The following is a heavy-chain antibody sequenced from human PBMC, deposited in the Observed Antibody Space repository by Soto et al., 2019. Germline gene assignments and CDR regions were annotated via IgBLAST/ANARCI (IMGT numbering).Heavy chain of an antibody. CDR2: TRNKANSYST. CDR1: GFTFSDHY. CDR3: VRTSHYGSGSWNFDY. J-gene: IGHJ4*02. Sequence: EVQLVESGGGLVQPGGSLRLSCAASGFTFSDHYRDWVRQAPGKGLEWVGRTRNKANSYSTEYAASVRGRFTISRDESKNSLYLQMNSLKTEDTAVYYCVRTSHYGSGSWNFDYWGQGTLVTVSS. V-gene: IGHV3-72*01. D-gene: IGHD3-10*01.